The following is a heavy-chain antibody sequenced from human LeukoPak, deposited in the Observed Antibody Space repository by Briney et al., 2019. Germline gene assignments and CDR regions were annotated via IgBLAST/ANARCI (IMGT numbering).Heavy chain of an antibody. Sequence: PSETLSLTCAVSGGSISGYYWSWIRQPPGKGLEWIGYVYYSGNTKYNPSLKSRVTMSVDTSKNQFSLRLSFVTARDTAVYYCARHGDSSSYYFDYWGQGTLVTVSS. J-gene: IGHJ4*02. D-gene: IGHD6-6*01. CDR1: GGSISGYY. CDR2: VYYSGNT. CDR3: ARHGDSSSYYFDY. V-gene: IGHV4-59*08.